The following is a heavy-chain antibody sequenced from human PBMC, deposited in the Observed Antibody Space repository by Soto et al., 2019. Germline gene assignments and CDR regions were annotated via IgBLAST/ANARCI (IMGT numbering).Heavy chain of an antibody. CDR2: VSGSGGST. CDR3: AKDPFYGDHPYYFDY. CDR1: GFTFSNYA. D-gene: IGHD4-17*01. Sequence: EVQLLESGGGLVQPGGSLRLSCAASGFTFSNYAMSWVRQAPGKGLEWVSTVSGSGGSTYYADSVKGRFTISRDNSKNTLDLQMNSLRTEDTAVYYCAKDPFYGDHPYYFDYWGQGTLVTVSS. V-gene: IGHV3-23*01. J-gene: IGHJ4*02.